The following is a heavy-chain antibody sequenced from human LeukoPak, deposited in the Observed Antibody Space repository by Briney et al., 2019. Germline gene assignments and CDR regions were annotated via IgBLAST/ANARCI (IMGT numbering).Heavy chain of an antibody. CDR2: IYYSGST. D-gene: IGHD4-11*01. CDR1: GGSISSHY. CDR3: ARSRGVDYSNYGWFDP. J-gene: IGHJ5*02. Sequence: SETLSLTCTVSGGSISSHYWSWIRQPPGKRLEWIGYIYYSGSTNYNPSLKSRVTISVDTSKNQFSLKLSSVTAADTAVYYCARSRGVDYSNYGWFDPWGQGTLVTVSS. V-gene: IGHV4-59*11.